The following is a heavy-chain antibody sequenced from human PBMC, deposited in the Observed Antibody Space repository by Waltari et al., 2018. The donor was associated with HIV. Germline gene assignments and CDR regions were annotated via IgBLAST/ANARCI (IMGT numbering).Heavy chain of an antibody. D-gene: IGHD1-7*01. CDR2: RNPNRGNT. Sequence: QVQLVQSGAEVKKPGASVKVSCKASGYTFTSYDINWVRQATGQGLEWMGWRNPNRGNTGYAQKFQGRVTMTRNTSISTAYMGLGSLRSEDTAVYYCARSSITGTSGGGMDVWGQGTTVTVSS. J-gene: IGHJ6*02. CDR1: GYTFTSYD. V-gene: IGHV1-8*01. CDR3: ARSSITGTSGGGMDV.